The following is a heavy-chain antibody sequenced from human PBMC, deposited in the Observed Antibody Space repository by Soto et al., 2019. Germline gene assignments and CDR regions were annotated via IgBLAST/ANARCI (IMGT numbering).Heavy chain of an antibody. Sequence: QVQLEQSGAEVKKPGASVKVSRKASGYTFTRSGISWVRQAPGQGPEWMGWISSYNGDTNYAQTFQGRVTMTPDTATRTADMELRSLISDDTAVYYCAREGVAPYYYYGRHVWGQGTPVTVSS. J-gene: IGHJ6*02. V-gene: IGHV1-18*01. CDR3: AREGVAPYYYYGRHV. D-gene: IGHD5-12*01. CDR1: GYTFTRSG. CDR2: ISSYNGDT.